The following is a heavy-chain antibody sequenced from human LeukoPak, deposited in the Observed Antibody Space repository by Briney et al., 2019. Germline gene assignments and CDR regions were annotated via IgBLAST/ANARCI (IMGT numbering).Heavy chain of an antibody. Sequence: GGSLRLSCAASGFTFSSYEMNWVRQAPGKGLEWVSYISSSGSTIYYADSVKGRFTISRDDAKNSLYLQMNSLRAEDTAVYYCARGRFGEDGMDVWGQGTTVTVSS. J-gene: IGHJ6*02. CDR2: ISSSGSTI. CDR1: GFTFSSYE. D-gene: IGHD3-10*01. V-gene: IGHV3-48*03. CDR3: ARGRFGEDGMDV.